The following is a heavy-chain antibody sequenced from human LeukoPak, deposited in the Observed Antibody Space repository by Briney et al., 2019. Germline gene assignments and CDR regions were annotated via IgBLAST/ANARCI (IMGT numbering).Heavy chain of an antibody. V-gene: IGHV3-23*01. CDR1: GFTFSSYG. Sequence: GGSLRLSCAASGFTFSSYGMSWVRQAPGKGLEWVSAISGSGGSTYYADSVKGRFTISRDNPKNTLYLQMNSLRAEDTAVYYCAKDRSSGWFNYYYMDVWGKGTTVTISS. CDR2: ISGSGGST. CDR3: AKDRSSGWFNYYYMDV. D-gene: IGHD6-19*01. J-gene: IGHJ6*03.